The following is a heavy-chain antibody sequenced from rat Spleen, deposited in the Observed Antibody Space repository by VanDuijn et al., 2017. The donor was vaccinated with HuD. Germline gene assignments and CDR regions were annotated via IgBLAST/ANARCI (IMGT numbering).Heavy chain of an antibody. V-gene: IGHV5S13*01. CDR3: ARHSGTARGVMDA. CDR1: GFTFRNYD. CDR2: ISPSGGAT. Sequence: EVQLVESGGDLVQPGRSLKLSCAASGFTFRNYDMAWVRQAPTMGLEWVTSISPSGGATYYRDSVKGRFTVSRDNAKNTQYLQMDSLRSEDTATYYCARHSGTARGVMDAWGQGASVTVSS. D-gene: IGHD5-1*01. J-gene: IGHJ4*01.